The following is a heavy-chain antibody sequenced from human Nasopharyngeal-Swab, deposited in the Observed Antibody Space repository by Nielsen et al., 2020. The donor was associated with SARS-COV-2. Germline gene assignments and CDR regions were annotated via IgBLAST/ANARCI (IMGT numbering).Heavy chain of an antibody. V-gene: IGHV3-23*01. D-gene: IGHD6-19*01. CDR3: AKDRSSGWAYFDY. CDR2: ISGSGGST. J-gene: IGHJ4*02. CDR1: GFTFSSYA. Sequence: GGSLRLSCAASGFTFSSYAMSWVRQAPGKGLEWASAISGSGGSTYYADSVKGRFTISRDNSKNTLYLQMNSLRAEDTAVYYCAKDRSSGWAYFDYWGQGTLVTVSS.